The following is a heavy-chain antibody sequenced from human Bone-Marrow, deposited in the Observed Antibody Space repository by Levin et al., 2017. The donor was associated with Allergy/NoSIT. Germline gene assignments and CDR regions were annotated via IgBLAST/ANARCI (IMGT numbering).Heavy chain of an antibody. Sequence: GESLKISCAASGFSFSSFAMSWVRQAPGKGPEWISAIIESGGRTYYADSVKGRFTISRDNSNNTLYLQMNSLRAEDTAVYYCAKRGGTTWSYYFDYWGQGTLVTVSS. CDR1: GFSFSSFA. V-gene: IGHV3-23*01. CDR3: AKRGGTTWSYYFDY. D-gene: IGHD6-13*01. J-gene: IGHJ4*02. CDR2: IIESGGRT.